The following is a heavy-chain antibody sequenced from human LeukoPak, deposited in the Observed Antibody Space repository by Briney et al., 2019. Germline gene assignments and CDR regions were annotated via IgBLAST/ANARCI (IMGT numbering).Heavy chain of an antibody. J-gene: IGHJ4*02. Sequence: AGGSLSLSCAASEFTFSRYWMSWVRQAPRKGLEWVANIKQDGSEKYYADSVKGRFTISRDNAKNLLYLQMNYVRAEDTAVYYCARDKGDYDSSGSLFVFGGQGILVTVSS. D-gene: IGHD3-22*01. CDR2: IKQDGSEK. V-gene: IGHV3-7*03. CDR1: EFTFSRYW. CDR3: ARDKGDYDSSGSLFVF.